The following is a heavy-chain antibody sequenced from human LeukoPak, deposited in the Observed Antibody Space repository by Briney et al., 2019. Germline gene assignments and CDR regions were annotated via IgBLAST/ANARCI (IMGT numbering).Heavy chain of an antibody. CDR3: ARVELERTPYFDY. CDR2: IIPIFGTA. J-gene: IGHJ4*02. D-gene: IGHD1-1*01. CDR1: GGTFSSYA. V-gene: IGHV1-69*13. Sequence: SVSVSCKASGGTFSSYAISWVRQAPGQGLEWMGGIIPIFGTANYAQKFQGRVTITADESTSTAYMELSSLRSEDTAVYYCARVELERTPYFDYWGQGTLVTVSS.